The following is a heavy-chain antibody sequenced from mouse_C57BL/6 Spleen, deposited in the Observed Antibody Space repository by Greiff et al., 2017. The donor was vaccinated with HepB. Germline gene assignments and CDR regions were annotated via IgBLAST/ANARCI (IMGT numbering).Heavy chain of an antibody. CDR1: GFTFSDYG. CDR2: ISSGSSTI. J-gene: IGHJ4*01. CDR3: ARRDYDRGRGYYAMDY. Sequence: EVQVVESGGGLVKPGGSLKLSCAASGFTFSDYGMHWVRQAPEKGLEWVAYISSGSSTIYYADTVKGRFTISRDNAKNTLFLQMTRLRSEDTAMYYCARRDYDRGRGYYAMDYWGQGTSVTVSS. D-gene: IGHD2-4*01. V-gene: IGHV5-17*01.